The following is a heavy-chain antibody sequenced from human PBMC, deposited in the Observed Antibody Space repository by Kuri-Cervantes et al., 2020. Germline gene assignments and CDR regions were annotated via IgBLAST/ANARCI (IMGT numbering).Heavy chain of an antibody. CDR3: ARAEGSGSYYYYYGMDV. D-gene: IGHD3-10*01. Sequence: SCTVSGGSISSSSYYWRWIRQPPGKGLEWIGYIYHSGSTYYNPSLKSRVTISVDRSKNQFSLKLSSVSAADTAVYYCARAEGSGSYYYYYGMDVWGQGTTVTVSS. V-gene: IGHV4-30-2*01. CDR1: GGSISSSSYY. J-gene: IGHJ6*02. CDR2: IYHSGST.